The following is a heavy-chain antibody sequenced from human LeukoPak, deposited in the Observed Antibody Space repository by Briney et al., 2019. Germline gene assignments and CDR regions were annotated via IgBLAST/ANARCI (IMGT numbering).Heavy chain of an antibody. CDR3: ARAGPWQIDP. CDR1: GGSINTHY. J-gene: IGHJ5*02. Sequence: PSETLSLTCTVSGGSINTHYYSWIRQSPGKGLEWIGHIYYTGTTNYSPSLKSRVTISVDRSKNLFSLRLKSLTSADTAVYYCARAGPWQIDPWGQGILVTVSS. D-gene: IGHD3-10*01. CDR2: IYYTGTT. V-gene: IGHV4-59*11.